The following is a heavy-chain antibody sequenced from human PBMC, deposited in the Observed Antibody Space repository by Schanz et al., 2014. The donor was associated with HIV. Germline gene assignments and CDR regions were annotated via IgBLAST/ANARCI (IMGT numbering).Heavy chain of an antibody. J-gene: IGHJ4*02. CDR3: ARNSVAGLREFDQ. D-gene: IGHD6-19*01. Sequence: VPLLESGGGLVQPGGSLRLSCAASGFTFRRHGMHWVRQAPGQGLEWLAVISPDGSKQHYADSVKGRFIISRDNAKNSVCMQMNSLRAEDTAVYYCARNSVAGLREFDQWGQGTLVTVSS. CDR1: GFTFRRHG. CDR2: ISPDGSKQ. V-gene: IGHV3-33*03.